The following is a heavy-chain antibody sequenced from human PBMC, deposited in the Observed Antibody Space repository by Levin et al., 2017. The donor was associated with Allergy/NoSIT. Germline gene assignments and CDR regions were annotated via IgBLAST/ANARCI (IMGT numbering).Heavy chain of an antibody. CDR1: GASISSGDYY. V-gene: IGHV4-31*03. J-gene: IGHJ2*01. D-gene: IGHD6-6*01. Sequence: SQTLSLTCSVSGASISSGDYYWSWIRQHPGEGLEWIGYIYYSGSTYYKASLKSRVTISIDTSKNQFFLNLRSVTAADTAVYYCAREDGIAARPRYFDLWGRGTRVTVSS. CDR2: IYYSGST. CDR3: AREDGIAARPRYFDL.